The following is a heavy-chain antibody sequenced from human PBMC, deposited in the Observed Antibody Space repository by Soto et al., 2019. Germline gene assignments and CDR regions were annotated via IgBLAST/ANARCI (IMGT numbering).Heavy chain of an antibody. Sequence: QLQLQESGPGLVKPSETLSLTCTVSGGFISSSTYYWVWIRQPPGKGSEWIGSIYQSGNTYYNPSLKGRVNISVDTSNKQCYLRLNSVTAADTAVYYCARWGSFGAYNWFDPWGQGTLVTVSS. CDR2: IYQSGNT. V-gene: IGHV4-39*01. J-gene: IGHJ5*02. CDR1: GGFISSSTYY. CDR3: ARWGSFGAYNWFDP. D-gene: IGHD3-10*01.